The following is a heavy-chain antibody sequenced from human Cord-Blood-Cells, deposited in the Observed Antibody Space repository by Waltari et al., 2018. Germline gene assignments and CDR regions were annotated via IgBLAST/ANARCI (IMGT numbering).Heavy chain of an antibody. V-gene: IGHV3-49*03. D-gene: IGHD2-21*02. CDR3: TRGEVTDY. Sequence: EVQLVESGGGLVQPGRSLRLSCTASGFTFGDYAMSWFRQAPGKGLEWEGFIRSKAYGWTTEYAAAVKGIFTISREDSKSIAYLQMNSLKTEDTAVYYCTRGEVTDYWGQGTLVTVSS. J-gene: IGHJ4*02. CDR2: IRSKAYGWTT. CDR1: GFTFGDYA.